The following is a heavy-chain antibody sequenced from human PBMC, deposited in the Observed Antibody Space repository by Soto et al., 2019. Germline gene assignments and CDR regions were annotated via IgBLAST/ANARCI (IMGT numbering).Heavy chain of an antibody. CDR1: GGFVSSGSYY. D-gene: IGHD1-1*01. Sequence: QVQLQQWGAGLLKPSETLSLTCAVYGGFVSSGSYYWSWIRQPPGKGLEGIGEMSHSGGTHFNPSLKSRVTISVDTSKNQFSLNMSSVTAADTSLYYCALAERGTATTVVDAFDIWGPGTMVTVSS. CDR3: ALAERGTATTVVDAFDI. V-gene: IGHV4-34*01. CDR2: MSHSGGT. J-gene: IGHJ3*02.